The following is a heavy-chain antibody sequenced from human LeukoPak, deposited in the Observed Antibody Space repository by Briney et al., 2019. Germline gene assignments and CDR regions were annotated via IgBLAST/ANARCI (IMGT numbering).Heavy chain of an antibody. J-gene: IGHJ4*02. CDR2: INPNSGGT. CDR3: ARGADNPSGIAAAGQIDY. V-gene: IGHV1-2*02. CDR1: GYTFTGYY. D-gene: IGHD6-13*01. Sequence: ASVKVSCKASGYTFTGYYMHWVRQAPGQGIEWMGWINPNSGGTNYAQKFQGRVTMTRGTSISTAYMELSRLRSDDTAVYYCARGADNPSGIAAAGQIDYWGQGTLVTVSS.